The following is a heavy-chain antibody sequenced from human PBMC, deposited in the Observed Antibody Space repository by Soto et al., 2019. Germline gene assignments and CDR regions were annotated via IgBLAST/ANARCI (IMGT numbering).Heavy chain of an antibody. CDR3: ARIIYCTNGVCSLGMDV. Sequence: PVESLKISWKGSGYIFTSYWIGWVRQMPGKGLEWMGIIYPGDSDTRYSPSFQGQVTISADKSISTAYLQWSSLKASDTAMYYCARIIYCTNGVCSLGMDVWGQGTTVTVSS. CDR2: IYPGDSDT. V-gene: IGHV5-51*01. D-gene: IGHD2-8*01. CDR1: GYIFTSYW. J-gene: IGHJ6*02.